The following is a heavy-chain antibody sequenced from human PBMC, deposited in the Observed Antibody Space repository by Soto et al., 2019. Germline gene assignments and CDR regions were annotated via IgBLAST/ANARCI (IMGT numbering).Heavy chain of an antibody. CDR2: IYPSDSDT. J-gene: IGHJ4*02. CDR1: GYNFAGYW. V-gene: IGHV5-51*01. D-gene: IGHD3-3*02. CDR3: ERGGVSTRTFAY. Sequence: PGESLKISCKGSGYNFAGYWIAWARQMPGKGLELMVIIYPSDSDTRYRPSFQGQVTISADKSISSAYLQWSSLRASDTAMYYCERGGVSTRTFAYWGQGTPVTVSS.